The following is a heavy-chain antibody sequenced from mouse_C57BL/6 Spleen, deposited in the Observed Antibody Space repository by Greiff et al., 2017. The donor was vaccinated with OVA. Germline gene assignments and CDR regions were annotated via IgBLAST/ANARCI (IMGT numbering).Heavy chain of an antibody. CDR3: AIMALITTGVATEGYFDY. D-gene: IGHD1-1*01. V-gene: IGHV1-69*01. Sequence: QVQLQQPGAELVMPGASVKLSCKASGYTFTSYWMHWVKQRPGQGLEWIGEIDPSDSYTNYNQKFKGKSTLTVDKSSSTAYMQLSSLTSEDAAVYYGAIMALITTGVATEGYFDYWGQGTTLTVSS. J-gene: IGHJ2*01. CDR2: IDPSDSYT. CDR1: GYTFTSYW.